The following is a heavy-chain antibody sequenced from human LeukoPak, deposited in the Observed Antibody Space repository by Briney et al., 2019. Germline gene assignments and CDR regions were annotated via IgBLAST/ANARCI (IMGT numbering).Heavy chain of an antibody. Sequence: GASVKVSCKASGYTLTTRHIHWVRQAPGQGLEWMGWISAYNGNTNYAQKLQGRVTMTTDTSTSTAYMELRSLRSDDTAVYYCARDNYYYGMDVWGQGTTVTVSS. CDR3: ARDNYYYGMDV. V-gene: IGHV1-18*04. CDR1: GYTLTTRH. CDR2: ISAYNGNT. J-gene: IGHJ6*02.